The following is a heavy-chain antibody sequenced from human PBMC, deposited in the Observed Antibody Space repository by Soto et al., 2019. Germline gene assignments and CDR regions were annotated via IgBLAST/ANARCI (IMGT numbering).Heavy chain of an antibody. CDR2: IYYSGST. CDR1: GGSFNIGSYS. V-gene: IGHV4-31*03. Sequence: SEPLSLTCTVSGGSFNIGSYSWSWMRQPPGKGLEWIGYIYYSGSTYYNPSLKSRVTISVDTSKNQFSLKLSSVTAADTAVYYCARYAGPIAALFAGLYYFDYWGQGTLVTVSS. CDR3: ARYAGPIAALFAGLYYFDY. J-gene: IGHJ4*02. D-gene: IGHD6-6*01.